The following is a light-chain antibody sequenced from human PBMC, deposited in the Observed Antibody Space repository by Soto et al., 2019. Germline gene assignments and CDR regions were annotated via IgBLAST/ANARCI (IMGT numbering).Light chain of an antibody. Sequence: DIQLTQSPSFLSASVGDRVTITCRASQGISTYLVWYQQKPGKAPKLLISAASTLQSGVPSRFSGSGSGTEFTLTMSSLQPEDFATYYCQQGGTFGPGTKVDI. CDR1: QGISTY. V-gene: IGKV1-9*01. CDR3: QQGGT. CDR2: AAS. J-gene: IGKJ3*01.